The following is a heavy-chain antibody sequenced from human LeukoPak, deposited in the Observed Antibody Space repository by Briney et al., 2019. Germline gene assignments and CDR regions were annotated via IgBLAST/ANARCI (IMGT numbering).Heavy chain of an antibody. CDR1: GFTFSSYW. D-gene: IGHD3-16*01. V-gene: IGHV3-7*03. CDR3: ARGGRLDV. J-gene: IGHJ6*02. Sequence: GGSLRLSCAASGFTFSSYWMNWARQAPGKGLEWVASINHNGNVNYYVDSVKGRFTISRDNAKNSLYLQMSTLRAEDTAVSFCARGGRLDVWGQGATVTVSS. CDR2: INHNGNVN.